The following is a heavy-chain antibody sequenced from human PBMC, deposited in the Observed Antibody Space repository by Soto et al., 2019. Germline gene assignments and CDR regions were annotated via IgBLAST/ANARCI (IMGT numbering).Heavy chain of an antibody. Sequence: XSVKVSCKASVYTFTSYDINWVRQATGQGLEWMGWMNPNSGNTGYAQRFQGRVTMTRNTSISTAYMELSSLRSEDTAVYYCASSWFGELYYGMDVWGQGTTVTVSS. CDR1: VYTFTSYD. CDR2: MNPNSGNT. J-gene: IGHJ6*02. V-gene: IGHV1-8*01. CDR3: ASSWFGELYYGMDV. D-gene: IGHD3-10*01.